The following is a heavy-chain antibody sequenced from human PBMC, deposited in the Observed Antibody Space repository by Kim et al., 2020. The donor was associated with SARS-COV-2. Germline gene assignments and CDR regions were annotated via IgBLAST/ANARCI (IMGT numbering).Heavy chain of an antibody. CDR1: GFTFSSYS. J-gene: IGHJ4*02. CDR3: ATMVVWWLPDY. CDR2: ISSSSSTI. V-gene: IGHV3-48*04. D-gene: IGHD5-12*01. Sequence: GGSLRLSCAASGFTFSSYSMNWVRQAPGKGLEWVSYISSSSSTIYYADSVKGRFTISRDNAKNSLYLQMNSLSAEDTAVYYCATMVVWWLPDYWGQGTLVTVSS.